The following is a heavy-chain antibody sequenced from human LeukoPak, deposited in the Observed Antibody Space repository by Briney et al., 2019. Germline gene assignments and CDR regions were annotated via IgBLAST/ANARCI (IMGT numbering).Heavy chain of an antibody. CDR3: ARLGRLFVTTEGFDY. D-gene: IGHD1/OR15-1a*01. V-gene: IGHV4-34*01. CDR2: INHSGST. CDR1: GFTFSSNY. J-gene: IGHJ4*02. Sequence: GSLRLSCAASGFTFSSNYMSWVRQAPGKGLEWIGEINHSGSTNYNPSPKSRVTISVDTSKNQFSLKLSSVTAADTAVYYCARLGRLFVTTEGFDYWGQGPLVTVSS.